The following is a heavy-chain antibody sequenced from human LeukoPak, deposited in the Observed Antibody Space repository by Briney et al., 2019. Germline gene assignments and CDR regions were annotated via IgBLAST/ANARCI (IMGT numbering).Heavy chain of an antibody. D-gene: IGHD3-9*01. CDR2: INPNGNTP. Sequence: ASVKVSCTASGYTFTRFYLYWLRQAPGQGLEWMGAINPNGNTPRYAQKFQGRVTMTKDTSTSTIYLELTSLRSEDTAVYYCARDSDILNGYYISAYWGQGTLVTVSS. V-gene: IGHV1-46*01. J-gene: IGHJ4*02. CDR1: GYTFTRFY. CDR3: ARDSDILNGYYISAY.